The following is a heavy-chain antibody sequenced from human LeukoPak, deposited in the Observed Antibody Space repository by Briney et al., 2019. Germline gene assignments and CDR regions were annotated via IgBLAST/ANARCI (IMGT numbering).Heavy chain of an antibody. CDR3: ARELSRDGYKSHWFDP. D-gene: IGHD5-24*01. Sequence: ASVKVSCKASGYTFTSYYMHWVRQAPGQGLEWMGIINPSGGSTSYAQKFQGRVTMTRDMSTSTVYMELSSLRSEDTAVYYCARELSRDGYKSHWFDPWGQGTLVTVSS. CDR1: GYTFTSYY. J-gene: IGHJ5*02. V-gene: IGHV1-46*01. CDR2: INPSGGST.